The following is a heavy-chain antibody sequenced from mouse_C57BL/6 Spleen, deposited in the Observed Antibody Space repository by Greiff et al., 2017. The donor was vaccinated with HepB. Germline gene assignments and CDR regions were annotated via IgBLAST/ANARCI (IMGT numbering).Heavy chain of an antibody. CDR1: GYTFTDYY. CDR2: INPNNGGT. Sequence: VQLQQSGPELVKPVASVKISCKASGYTFTDYYMNWVKQSHGKSLEWIGDINPNNGGTSYNQKFKGKATLTVDKSSSTAYMELRSLTSEDSAVYYCALIRYFDVWGTGTTVTVSS. V-gene: IGHV1-26*01. D-gene: IGHD1-1*01. CDR3: ALIRYFDV. J-gene: IGHJ1*03.